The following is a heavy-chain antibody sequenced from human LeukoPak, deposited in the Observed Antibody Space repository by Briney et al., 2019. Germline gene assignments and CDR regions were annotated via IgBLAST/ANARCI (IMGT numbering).Heavy chain of an antibody. J-gene: IGHJ4*02. CDR1: GVTISSYS. V-gene: IGHV3-48*02. CDR2: ISSSSSTI. Sequence: PGGSLSLSCAASGVTISSYSWNWVRQAPGKGLEWVAYISSSSSTIYYADSVKGRFTISRDNAKNSLYLQMNSVRDEDTAVYYCAREGSSRPCIAVACDYWGQGTLVTVSS. CDR3: AREGSSRPCIAVACDY. D-gene: IGHD6-19*01.